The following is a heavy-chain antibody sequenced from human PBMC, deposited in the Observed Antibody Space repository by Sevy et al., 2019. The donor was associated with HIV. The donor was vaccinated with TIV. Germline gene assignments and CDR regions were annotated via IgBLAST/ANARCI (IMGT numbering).Heavy chain of an antibody. J-gene: IGHJ4*02. CDR1: GFTFSSYW. D-gene: IGHD3-10*01. V-gene: IGHV3-7*03. CDR2: IKQDGSEK. Sequence: GGSLRLSCAASGFTFSSYWMSWVRQAPGKGLEWVANIKQDGSEKYYVVSVKGRFTISRDNAKNSLYLQMNSLRAEDTDVYYCARARGKETRGFLFDYWGQRTLVTVSS. CDR3: ARARGKETRGFLFDY.